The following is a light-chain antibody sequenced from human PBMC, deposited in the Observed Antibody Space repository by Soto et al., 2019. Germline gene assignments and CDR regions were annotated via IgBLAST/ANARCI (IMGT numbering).Light chain of an antibody. Sequence: QSALSQPASVSGSPGQSITISCTGTSSDVGGFEYVSWYQHQPGKAPKLIIYDVTKRPSGVSNRFSGSKSGNTASLTISGIQAEDEGDYYCSSYTSSNTLEVFGVGTKVTVL. J-gene: IGLJ1*01. V-gene: IGLV2-14*01. CDR3: SSYTSSNTLEV. CDR1: SSDVGGFEY. CDR2: DVT.